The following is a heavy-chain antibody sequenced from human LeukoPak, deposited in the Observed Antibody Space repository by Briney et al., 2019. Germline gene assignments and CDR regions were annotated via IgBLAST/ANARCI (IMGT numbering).Heavy chain of an antibody. J-gene: IGHJ5*02. CDR3: ARVGGYDTFNWFDP. D-gene: IGHD5-12*01. Sequence: GASVKVSCKPSGGTLGSYAISRVRQAPGQGLEWMGGIIPIFGTATYAQKFQGRVTITTDESTSTAYMELSSLRSEDTAVYYCARVGGYDTFNWFDPWGQGTLVTVSS. V-gene: IGHV1-69*05. CDR2: IIPIFGTA. CDR1: GGTLGSYA.